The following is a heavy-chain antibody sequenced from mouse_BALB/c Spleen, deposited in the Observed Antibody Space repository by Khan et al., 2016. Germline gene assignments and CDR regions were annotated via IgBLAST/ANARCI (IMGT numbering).Heavy chain of an antibody. CDR2: IDPANGNT. V-gene: IGHV14-3*02. Sequence: VQLQQSGAELVKPGASVKLSCTASGFNIKDTYMHWVQQRPEQGLEWIGRIDPANGNTKYDPTFQGKATITADKSSNTAYLQLSSLTSEDTAVYYWARPQFSYWCRGTLVTVSA. J-gene: IGHJ3*01. CDR1: GFNIKDTY. CDR3: ARPQFSY.